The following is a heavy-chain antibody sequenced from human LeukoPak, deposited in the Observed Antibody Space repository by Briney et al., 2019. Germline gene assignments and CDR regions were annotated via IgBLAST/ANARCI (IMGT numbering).Heavy chain of an antibody. J-gene: IGHJ6*03. D-gene: IGHD1-1*01. CDR1: GFTFSSYG. CDR2: ISYDGSNK. Sequence: GGSLRLSCAASGFTFSSYGMHWVRQAPGKGLEWVAVISYDGSNKYYADSVKGRFTISRDNSKNTLYLQMNSLRSEDTAVYYCARGPVQLERRRPYYYMDVWGKGTTVTVSS. CDR3: ARGPVQLERRRPYYYMDV. V-gene: IGHV3-30*03.